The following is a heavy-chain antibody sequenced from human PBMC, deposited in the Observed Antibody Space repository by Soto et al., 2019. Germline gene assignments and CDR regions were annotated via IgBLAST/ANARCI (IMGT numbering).Heavy chain of an antibody. J-gene: IGHJ4*02. V-gene: IGHV1-69*13. CDR2: IIPMFGTT. CDR1: GGTFSNYA. CDR3: ARLGYCSGRSCY. Sequence: SVKVSCKASGGTFSNYAISWVRQAPGQGLEWMGQIIPMFGTTNYAQKLQGRVTITADESTSTAYMELSSLRSEDTAMYYCARLGYCSGRSCYWGQGTLVTVSS. D-gene: IGHD2-15*01.